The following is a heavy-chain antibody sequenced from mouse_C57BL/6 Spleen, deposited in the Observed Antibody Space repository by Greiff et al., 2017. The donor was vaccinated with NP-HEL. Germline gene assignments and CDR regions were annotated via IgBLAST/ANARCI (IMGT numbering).Heavy chain of an antibody. CDR3: ARDDGYDGGFAY. CDR1: GFTFSSYA. V-gene: IGHV5-4*01. CDR2: ISDGGSYT. D-gene: IGHD2-2*01. J-gene: IGHJ3*01. Sequence: DVMLVESGGGLVKPGGSLKLSCAASGFTFSSYAMSWVRQTPEKRLEWVATISDGGSYTYYPDNVKGRFTISRDNAKNNLYLQMSHLKSEDTAMYYCARDDGYDGGFAYWGQGTLVTVSA.